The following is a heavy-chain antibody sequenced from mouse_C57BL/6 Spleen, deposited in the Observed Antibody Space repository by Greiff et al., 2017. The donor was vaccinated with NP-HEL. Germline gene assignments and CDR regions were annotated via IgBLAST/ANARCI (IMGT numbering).Heavy chain of an antibody. D-gene: IGHD1-1*01. V-gene: IGHV1-52*01. CDR1: GYTFTSYW. CDR2: IDPSDSET. J-gene: IGHJ3*01. Sequence: QLQQPGAELVRPGSSVKLSCKASGYTFTSYWMHWVKQRPIQGLEWIGNIDPSDSETHYNQKFKDKATLTVDKSSSTAYMQLSSLTSEDSAVYYCARPSYYGSSPAWFAYWGQGTLVTVSA. CDR3: ARPSYYGSSPAWFAY.